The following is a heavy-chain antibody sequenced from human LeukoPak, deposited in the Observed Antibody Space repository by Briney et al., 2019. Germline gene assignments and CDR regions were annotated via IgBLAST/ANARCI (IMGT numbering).Heavy chain of an antibody. V-gene: IGHV4-34*01. D-gene: IGHD6-13*01. Sequence: SETLSLTCAVYGGFFSGYYWSWIRQPPGKGLEWLGEINHSGSTNYNPSLKSRVTISVDTSKNQFSLKLSSVTAADTTVYYCARGGWYSSSWSAEYFQHWGQGTLGTVSS. J-gene: IGHJ1*01. CDR1: GGFFSGYY. CDR3: ARGGWYSSSWSAEYFQH. CDR2: INHSGST.